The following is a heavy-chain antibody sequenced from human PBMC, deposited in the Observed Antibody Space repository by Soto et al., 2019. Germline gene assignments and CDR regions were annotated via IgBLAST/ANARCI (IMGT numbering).Heavy chain of an antibody. J-gene: IGHJ6*02. CDR3: ARGNDGYSSGWYYYYYGMDV. Sequence: ASVKVSCKASGYTFTSYAMHWVRQAPGQRLEWMGWINANSGGTKYAQKFQGWVTMTRDTSISTAYMELSRLRSDDTAVYYCARGNDGYSSGWYYYYYGMDVWGQGTTVTVSS. V-gene: IGHV1-2*04. CDR2: INANSGGT. CDR1: GYTFTSYA. D-gene: IGHD6-19*01.